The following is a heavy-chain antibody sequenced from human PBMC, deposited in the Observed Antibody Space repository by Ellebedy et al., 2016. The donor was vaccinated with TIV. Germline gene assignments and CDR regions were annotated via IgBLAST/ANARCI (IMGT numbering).Heavy chain of an antibody. CDR3: VHSPFKAVTGTPLYYFDY. CDR2: IYWNDDK. Sequence: SGPTLVKPTQTLTLTCTLSGFSVSASGVSVGWIRQPPGKALEWLALIYWNDDKRYRPSLKNRLTITQDTSKNQVVLKMTNTDPVDTGTYYCVHSPFKAVTGTPLYYFDYWGQGSLVTVSS. CDR1: GFSVSASGVS. V-gene: IGHV2-5*04. D-gene: IGHD6-19*01. J-gene: IGHJ4*02.